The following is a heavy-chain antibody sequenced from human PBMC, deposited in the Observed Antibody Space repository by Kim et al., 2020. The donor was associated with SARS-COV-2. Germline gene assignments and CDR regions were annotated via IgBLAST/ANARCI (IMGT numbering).Heavy chain of an antibody. D-gene: IGHD6-13*01. CDR2: ISGSGGST. CDR1: GFTFSSYA. J-gene: IGHJ4*02. CDR3: AKDFSSSDDY. Sequence: GGSLRLSYAASGFTFSSYAMSWVRQAPGKGLEWVSVISGSGGSTYYADSVKGRFTISRDNSKNTLYLQMNSLRAEDTAVYYCAKDFSSSDDYWGQGTLVTVSS. V-gene: IGHV3-23*01.